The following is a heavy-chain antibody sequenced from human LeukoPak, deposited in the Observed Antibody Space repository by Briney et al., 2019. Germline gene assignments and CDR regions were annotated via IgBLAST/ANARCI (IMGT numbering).Heavy chain of an antibody. CDR2: IRYDGSNK. V-gene: IGHV3-30*02. CDR3: AKEMELGGSRGPKDWFDP. CDR1: GFTFSSYG. D-gene: IGHD6-13*01. J-gene: IGHJ5*02. Sequence: PGGSLRLSCAASGFTFSSYGMHWVRQAPGKGLEWVAFIRYDGSNKYFADSVKGRFTISRDSSKNTLYLQMNSLRAEDTAVYYYAKEMELGGSRGPKDWFDPWGQGTLVTVSS.